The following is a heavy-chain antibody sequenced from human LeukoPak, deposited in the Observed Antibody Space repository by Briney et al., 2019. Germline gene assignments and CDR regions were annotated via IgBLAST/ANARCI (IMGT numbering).Heavy chain of an antibody. CDR1: GFTFDDYA. J-gene: IGHJ3*01. Sequence: PGRSLRLSCAASGFTFDDYAMHWVRQAPGKGLEWVSYISSRSSTIYYADSVKGRFTISRDNAKNSLYLQMNSLRAEDSAVYYCTRETAFDFWGQGTVVTVSS. CDR3: TRETAFDF. V-gene: IGHV3-48*03. CDR2: ISSRSSTI.